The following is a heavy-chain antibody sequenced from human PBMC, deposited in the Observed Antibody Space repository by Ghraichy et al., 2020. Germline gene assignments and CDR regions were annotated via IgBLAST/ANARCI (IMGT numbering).Heavy chain of an antibody. CDR3: AKQGGYYDSSGSPLGY. J-gene: IGHJ4*02. CDR2: ISSSGGTI. Sequence: GGSLRLSCAASGFTFSDYYMSWIRQAPGKGLEWVSYISSSGGTIYYADSVKGRFTISRDNAKNSLYLQMNSLRAEDTAVYYCAKQGGYYDSSGSPLGYWGQGTLVTVSS. V-gene: IGHV3-11*01. D-gene: IGHD3-22*01. CDR1: GFTFSDYY.